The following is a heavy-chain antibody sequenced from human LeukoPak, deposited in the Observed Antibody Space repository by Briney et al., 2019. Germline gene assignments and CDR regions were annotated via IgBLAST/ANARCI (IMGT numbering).Heavy chain of an antibody. CDR3: ARVGGTGSYWYFDL. D-gene: IGHD7-27*01. Sequence: KPGGSLRLSCAASGFTFSDYYMSWVRQAPGKGLEWVSYISSSGSTIYYADSVKGRFTISRDNAKNSLYLQMNSLRAEDTAVYYCARVGGTGSYWYFDLWGRGTLVTVSS. CDR2: ISSSGSTI. V-gene: IGHV3-11*01. CDR1: GFTFSDYY. J-gene: IGHJ2*01.